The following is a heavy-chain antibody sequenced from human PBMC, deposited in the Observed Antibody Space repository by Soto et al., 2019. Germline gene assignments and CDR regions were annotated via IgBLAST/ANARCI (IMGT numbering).Heavy chain of an antibody. V-gene: IGHV4-31*03. Sequence: PSETLSLTCTVSGGSISSGGYYWSWIRQHPGKGLEWIGYIYYSGSTYYNPSLKSRVTISVDTSKNQFSLKLSSVTAADTAVYYCARAYYYDSSGYYYPLLDEDYYYYYGMDVWGQGTTVTVSS. J-gene: IGHJ6*02. CDR1: GGSISSGGYY. CDR2: IYYSGST. CDR3: ARAYYYDSSGYYYPLLDEDYYYYYGMDV. D-gene: IGHD3-22*01.